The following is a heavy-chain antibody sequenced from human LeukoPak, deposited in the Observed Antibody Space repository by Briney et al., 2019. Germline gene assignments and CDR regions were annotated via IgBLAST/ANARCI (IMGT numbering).Heavy chain of an antibody. V-gene: IGHV3-30-3*01. CDR1: GFTFSSYA. J-gene: IGHJ4*02. CDR3: ARAAALDH. CDR2: ISYDGSNK. D-gene: IGHD6-13*01. Sequence: GGSLRLSCAASGFTFSSYAMHWVRQAPGKGLEWVAVISYDGSNKYYADSVKGRFTISRDNSKNTLYLQMNSLRAEDTAVYYCARAAALDHWGQGTLVTVSS.